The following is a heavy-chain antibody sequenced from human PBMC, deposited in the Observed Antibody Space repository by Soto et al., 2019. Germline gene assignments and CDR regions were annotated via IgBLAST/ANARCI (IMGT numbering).Heavy chain of an antibody. J-gene: IGHJ6*03. CDR1: GGSISSFY. CDR2: IYYSGST. V-gene: IGHV4-59*08. CDR3: ARQYYYYYYMDV. Sequence: SETLSLTCTVSGGSISSFYWSWIRQPPGKGLEWIGYIYYSGSTNYNPSLKSRVTISVDTSKNQFSLKLSSVTAADTAVYYCARQYYYYYYMDVWGKGTTVTVSS.